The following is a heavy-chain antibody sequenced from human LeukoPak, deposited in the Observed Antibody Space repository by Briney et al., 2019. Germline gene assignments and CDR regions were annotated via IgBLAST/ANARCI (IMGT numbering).Heavy chain of an antibody. J-gene: IGHJ3*02. D-gene: IGHD1-26*01. CDR3: ARDLAGIVGATEGAFDI. V-gene: IGHV4-4*02. Sequence: SETLSLTCAVSGGSISSSNWWSWVRPPPGKGREWIGEIYHSGSTNYNPSLKSRVTISVDKSKNQFSLKLSSVTAADTAVYYCARDLAGIVGATEGAFDIWGQGTMVTVSS. CDR1: GGSISSSNW. CDR2: IYHSGST.